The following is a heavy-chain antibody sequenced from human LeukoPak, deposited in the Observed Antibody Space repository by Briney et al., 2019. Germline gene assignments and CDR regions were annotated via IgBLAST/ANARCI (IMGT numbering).Heavy chain of an antibody. CDR3: ATSPTVTTYYFDY. CDR1: GGSISSGDYY. J-gene: IGHJ4*02. V-gene: IGHV4-30-4*01. Sequence: SETLSLTCTVSGGSISSGDYYWSWIRQPPAKSLEWIGYIYYSGSTYYNPSLKSRVTISVDTSKNQFSLKLSSVTAADTAVYYCATSPTVTTYYFDYWGQGTLVTVSS. CDR2: IYYSGST. D-gene: IGHD4-17*01.